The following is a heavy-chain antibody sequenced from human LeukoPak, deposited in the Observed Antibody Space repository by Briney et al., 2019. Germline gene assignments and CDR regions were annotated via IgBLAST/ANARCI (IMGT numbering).Heavy chain of an antibody. V-gene: IGHV4-59*08. CDR2: IYYSGST. CDR1: GGSISSYY. CDR3: ARSPGFLEWLGGDNWFDP. Sequence: SETLSLTCTVSGGSISSYYWSWIRQPPGKGLEWIGYIYYSGSTNYNPSLKSRVTISVDTSKNQFSLKLSSVTAADTAVYYCARSPGFLEWLGGDNWFDPWGQGTLVTVSS. J-gene: IGHJ5*02. D-gene: IGHD3-3*01.